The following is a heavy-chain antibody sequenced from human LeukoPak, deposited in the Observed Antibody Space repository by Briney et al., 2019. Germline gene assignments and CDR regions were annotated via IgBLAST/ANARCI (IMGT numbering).Heavy chain of an antibody. D-gene: IGHD1-26*01. Sequence: GGSLRLSCVASGSTFSSHTINWVRQAPGKGLEWVSYISYSSSVIYYADSVKGRFTVSRDNAKNSLYLQMNSLRAEDTAVYYCARDNLIVVDAFDIWGQGTMVTVSS. CDR1: GSTFSSHT. J-gene: IGHJ3*02. CDR3: ARDNLIVVDAFDI. CDR2: ISYSSSVI. V-gene: IGHV3-48*04.